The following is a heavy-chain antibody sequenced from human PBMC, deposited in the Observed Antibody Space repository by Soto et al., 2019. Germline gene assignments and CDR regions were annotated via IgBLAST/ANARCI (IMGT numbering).Heavy chain of an antibody. CDR3: GRTYTGG. J-gene: IGHJ4*02. CDR1: GFSLRDHA. Sequence: LQSGGGVVQPGESLRLSCAASGFSLRDHALSWVRQAAGGRLEWVSGISGSEDRTNYADFVRGRFIISKDRAKNTLYLDMSGLRVDDTAVYFCGRTYTGGWGQGTLVTVSS. CDR2: ISGSEDRT. V-gene: IGHV3-23*01. D-gene: IGHD3-10*01.